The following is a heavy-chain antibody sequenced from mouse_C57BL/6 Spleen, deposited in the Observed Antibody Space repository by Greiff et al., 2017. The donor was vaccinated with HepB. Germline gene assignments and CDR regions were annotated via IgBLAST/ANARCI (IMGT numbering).Heavy chain of an antibody. Sequence: QVHVKQPGAELVKPGASVKVSCKASGYTFTSYWMHWVKQRPGQGLEWIGRIHPSDSDTNYNQKFKGKATLTVDKSSSTAYMQLSSLTSEDSAVYYCAIEGYGNYPFAYWGQGTLVTVSA. V-gene: IGHV1-74*01. D-gene: IGHD2-1*01. J-gene: IGHJ3*01. CDR2: IHPSDSDT. CDR3: AIEGYGNYPFAY. CDR1: GYTFTSYW.